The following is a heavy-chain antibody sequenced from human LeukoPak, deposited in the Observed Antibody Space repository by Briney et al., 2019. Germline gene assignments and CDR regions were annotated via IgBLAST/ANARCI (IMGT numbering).Heavy chain of an antibody. D-gene: IGHD3-10*01. CDR3: ARTPSFGSVAFDI. CDR1: GYTLTDYY. V-gene: IGHV1-2*02. CDR2: INPNRCCR. Sequence: ASVRVSCKASGYTLTDYYIHWVRQAPGQGGEGMGWINPNRCCRNYAQKFQGRLTMTRDTSINTAYVEVSGLRSDDTAVYYCARTPSFGSVAFDIWGQGTMVTVSS. J-gene: IGHJ3*02.